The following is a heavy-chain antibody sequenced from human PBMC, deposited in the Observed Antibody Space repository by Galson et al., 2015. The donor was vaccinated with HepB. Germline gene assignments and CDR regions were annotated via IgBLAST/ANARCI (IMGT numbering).Heavy chain of an antibody. Sequence: SVKVSCKASGYTFTSYGISWVRQAPGQGLEWMGWISAYNGNTNYAQKLQGRVTMTTDTSTSTAYMELRSLRSDDTAVYYCARVNEPRYDSSGYYEFWGQGTLVTVSS. CDR1: GYTFTSYG. V-gene: IGHV1-18*01. D-gene: IGHD3-22*01. CDR2: ISAYNGNT. CDR3: ARVNEPRYDSSGYYEF. J-gene: IGHJ4*02.